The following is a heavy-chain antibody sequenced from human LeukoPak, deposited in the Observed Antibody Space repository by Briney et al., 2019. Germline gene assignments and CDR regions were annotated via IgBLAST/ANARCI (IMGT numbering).Heavy chain of an antibody. V-gene: IGHV3-7*03. Sequence: SGGSLRLSCAASGFTFSNAWMNWARQAPGKGLEWVASINHNGNVNYYVDSVKGRFTISRDNAKNSLYLQMSNLRAEDTAVYFCARGGGLDVWGQGATVTVSS. CDR3: ARGGGLDV. J-gene: IGHJ6*02. CDR2: INHNGNVN. CDR1: GFTFSNAW. D-gene: IGHD3-16*01.